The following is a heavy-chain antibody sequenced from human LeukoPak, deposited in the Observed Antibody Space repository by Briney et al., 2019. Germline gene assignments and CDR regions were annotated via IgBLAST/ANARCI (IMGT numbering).Heavy chain of an antibody. CDR3: TRDLMDYDVSTGLHHYYMDV. V-gene: IGHV3-74*01. D-gene: IGHD3-9*01. CDR1: GFIFSLYW. J-gene: IGHJ6*02. CDR2: IKGGAIDT. Sequence: PGGSLRLSCKASGFIFSLYWMHWVRQVPGRGLVWVSRIKGGAIDTDYADFVKGRFTISRDNAKNTVYLQMTSLRVEDTAVYYCTRDLMDYDVSTGLHHYYMDVWGQGTTVTVSS.